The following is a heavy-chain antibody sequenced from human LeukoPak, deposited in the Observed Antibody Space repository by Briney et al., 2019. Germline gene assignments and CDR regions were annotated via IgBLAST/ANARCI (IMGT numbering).Heavy chain of an antibody. CDR1: GVSISTYY. CDR3: AREQYYDFWSGYRYYYYGMDV. J-gene: IGHJ6*02. D-gene: IGHD3-3*01. V-gene: IGHV4-4*07. Sequence: SETLSLTCSVSGVSISTYYWSWIRQPAGKGLEWIGRIYTSGSTNYNPSLKSRVTMSVDTSKNQFSLKLSSVTAADTAVYYCAREQYYDFWSGYRYYYYGMDVWGQGTTVTVSS. CDR2: IYTSGST.